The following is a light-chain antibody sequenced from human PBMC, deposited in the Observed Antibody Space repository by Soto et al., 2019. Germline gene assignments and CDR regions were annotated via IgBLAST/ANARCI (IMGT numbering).Light chain of an antibody. V-gene: IGKV3-20*01. CDR2: GAS. CDR1: QSVSSSY. CDR3: QQSYRTLRT. Sequence: IVWTQTKGTLSLSPVEGASLSCRASQSVSSSYLAWYQQTPGQAPRLLIYGASSRATGIPDRFSGSGSGTDFTLTISSLQPEDFATYYCQQSYRTLRTFCHGTNVDIK. J-gene: IGKJ1*01.